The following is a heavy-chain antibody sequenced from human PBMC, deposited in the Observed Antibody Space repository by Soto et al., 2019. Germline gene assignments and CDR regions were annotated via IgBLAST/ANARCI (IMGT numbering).Heavy chain of an antibody. Sequence: QVQLQESGPGLVKPSETLSLTCTVSGGAISRYYWSWIRQPPGKGLEWIGYIYYSGSTTYNPSLKRRVAISVDTSKTQFSLKLSSVPAADTAVYFCARRYGTSCDCWGQGTLVTVSS. D-gene: IGHD1-7*01. J-gene: IGHJ4*02. CDR3: ARRYGTSCDC. V-gene: IGHV4-59*01. CDR2: IYYSGST. CDR1: GGAISRYY.